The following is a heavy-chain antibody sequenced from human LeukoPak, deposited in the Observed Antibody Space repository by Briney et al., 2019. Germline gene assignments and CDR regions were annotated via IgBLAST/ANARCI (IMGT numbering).Heavy chain of an antibody. D-gene: IGHD1-26*01. CDR1: GGSISSYY. Sequence: SETLSLTCTVSGGSISSYYWSWIRQPPGKGLEWIGYFYYSGSTNYNPSLKSRVTISVDTSKNQFSLKLSSVTAADTAVYYCARTYSGSYYLFWFDPWGQGTLVTVSS. CDR2: FYYSGST. V-gene: IGHV4-59*01. CDR3: ARTYSGSYYLFWFDP. J-gene: IGHJ5*02.